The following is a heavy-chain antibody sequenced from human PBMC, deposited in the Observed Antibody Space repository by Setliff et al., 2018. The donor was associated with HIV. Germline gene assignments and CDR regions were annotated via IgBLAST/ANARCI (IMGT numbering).Heavy chain of an antibody. J-gene: IGHJ5*02. CDR2: ISYSGGS. CDR1: GDSISSDAYY. CDR3: ARLNVEMFVVMAATPGWFGP. D-gene: IGHD2-15*01. V-gene: IGHV4-31*03. Sequence: KPSETLSLTCTVSGDSISSDAYYWSWIRQHPEKGLEWVGYISYSGGSYYNPSLKSRISILMDTSKNQFSLKLKSVTAADTAVYHCARLNVEMFVVMAATPGWFGPWGQGILVTVSS.